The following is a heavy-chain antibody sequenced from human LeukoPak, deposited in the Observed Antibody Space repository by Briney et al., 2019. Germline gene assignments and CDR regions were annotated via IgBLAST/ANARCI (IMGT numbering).Heavy chain of an antibody. Sequence: GGSLRLSCAASGFTFSSYAMSWVRQAPGKGLEWVSAISGSGGSTYYADSVKGRFTISRDNSKNTLYLQMNSLRAEDTAVYYWARASILEWLLAQYYFDYWGQGTLVTVSS. CDR2: ISGSGGST. CDR1: GFTFSSYA. CDR3: ARASILEWLLAQYYFDY. D-gene: IGHD3-3*01. J-gene: IGHJ4*02. V-gene: IGHV3-23*01.